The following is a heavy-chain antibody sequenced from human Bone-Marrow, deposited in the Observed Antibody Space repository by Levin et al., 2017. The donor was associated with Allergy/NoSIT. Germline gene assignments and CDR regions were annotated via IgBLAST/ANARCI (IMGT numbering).Heavy chain of an antibody. CDR2: MGTAGDT. CDR3: VRGNKYNWNHRVFDY. D-gene: IGHD1-14*01. CDR1: GFTFSSYD. J-gene: IGHJ4*02. Sequence: GGSLRLSCAASGFTFSSYDMHWFRQATGKGLEWVSTMGTAGDTYYPGSVKGRFTISRENAKNSLYLQMNSLRAGDTAVYYCVRGNKYNWNHRVFDYWGQGTLVTVSS. V-gene: IGHV3-13*01.